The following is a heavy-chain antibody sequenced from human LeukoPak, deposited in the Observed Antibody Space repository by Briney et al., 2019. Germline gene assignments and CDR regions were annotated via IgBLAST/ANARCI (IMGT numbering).Heavy chain of an antibody. Sequence: SETLSLTCTVSGGSISGTSSFWAWIRQRPGKQLEWIGSIHSSGSTNYNPSLKSRVTISVDTSKNQSSLKLSSVTAADTAVYYCARENSNSWYLDYWGQGTLVTVSS. J-gene: IGHJ4*02. CDR2: IHSSGST. V-gene: IGHV4-39*07. CDR3: ARENSNSWYLDY. D-gene: IGHD6-13*01. CDR1: GGSISGTSSF.